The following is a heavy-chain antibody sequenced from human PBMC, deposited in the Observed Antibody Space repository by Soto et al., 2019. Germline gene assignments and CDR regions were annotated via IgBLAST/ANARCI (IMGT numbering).Heavy chain of an antibody. V-gene: IGHV3-23*01. CDR3: AKDLRGGGDYPPGNFQH. J-gene: IGHJ1*01. CDR1: GFTFSSYA. CDR2: ISGSGGST. Sequence: GGSLRLSCAASGFTFSSYAMSWVRQAPGKGLEWVSAISGSGGSTYYADSVKGRFTISRDNSKNTLYLQMNSLRAEDTAVYYCAKDLRGGGDYPPGNFQHWGQGTLVTVSS. D-gene: IGHD4-17*01.